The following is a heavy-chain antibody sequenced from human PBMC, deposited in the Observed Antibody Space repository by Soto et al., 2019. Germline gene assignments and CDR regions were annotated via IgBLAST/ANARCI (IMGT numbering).Heavy chain of an antibody. CDR1: GYTFTRYG. CDR3: ARGRSSGWDHVDDPFDI. J-gene: IGHJ3*02. CDR2: ISVHNGKT. V-gene: IGHV1-18*01. D-gene: IGHD6-25*01. Sequence: VQLVQSGAEVRKPGASVKVSCKASGYTFTRYGLTWVRQAPGQGLEWLGWISVHNGKTRNAQKLQGRVSMTTDTSANTVFLELRSLRADDTALYFCARGRSSGWDHVDDPFDIWGQGTLITVSS.